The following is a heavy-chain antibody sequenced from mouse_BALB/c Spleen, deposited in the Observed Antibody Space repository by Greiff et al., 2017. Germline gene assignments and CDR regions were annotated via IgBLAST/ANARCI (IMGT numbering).Heavy chain of an antibody. CDR3: ARGQGGVGGYFDV. Sequence: DVHLVESGGGLVKPGGSLKLSCAASGFTFSSYAMSWVRQTPEKRLEWVASISSGGSTYYPDSVKGRFTISRDNARNIRYLQMSSLRSEDTAMYYCARGQGGVGGYFDVWGAGTTVTVS. J-gene: IGHJ1*01. CDR1: GFTFSSYA. V-gene: IGHV5-6-5*01. D-gene: IGHD1-1*01. CDR2: ISSGGST.